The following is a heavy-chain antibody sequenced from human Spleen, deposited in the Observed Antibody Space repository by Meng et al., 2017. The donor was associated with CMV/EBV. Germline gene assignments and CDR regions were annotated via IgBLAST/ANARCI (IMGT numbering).Heavy chain of an antibody. CDR3: ARGEVGPTLYWYFDL. Sequence: ASVKVSCKASGYTFTSYDINWVRQATGQGLEWMGWMNPNTGNTGYAQKFQGRVTATRNTSISTAYMELSSLRSEDTAVYYCARGEVGPTLYWYFDLWGRGTLVTVSS. CDR2: MNPNTGNT. CDR1: GYTFTSYD. D-gene: IGHD1-26*01. V-gene: IGHV1-8*01. J-gene: IGHJ2*01.